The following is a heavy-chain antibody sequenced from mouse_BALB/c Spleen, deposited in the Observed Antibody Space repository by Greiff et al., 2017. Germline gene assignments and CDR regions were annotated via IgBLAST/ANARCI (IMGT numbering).Heavy chain of an antibody. J-gene: IGHJ3*01. Sequence: EVQLVESGGGLVQPGGSRKLSCAASGFTFSSIGMHWVRQAPEKGLEWVAYISSGSSTIYYADTVKGRFTIARDNPKNTLFLQMTSLRSEDTAMYYCARGDYGGFAYWGQGTLVTVSA. CDR2: ISSGSSTI. CDR3: ARGDYGGFAY. V-gene: IGHV5-17*02. D-gene: IGHD2-4*01. CDR1: GFTFSSIG.